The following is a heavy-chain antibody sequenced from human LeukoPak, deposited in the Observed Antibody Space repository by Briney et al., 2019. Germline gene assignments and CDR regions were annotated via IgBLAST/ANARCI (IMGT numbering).Heavy chain of an antibody. CDR3: AKDLPWLVRDPYNRLDP. J-gene: IGHJ5*02. D-gene: IGHD6-19*01. V-gene: IGHV3-21*04. CDR1: GFTFSSYS. Sequence: GGSLRLSCAASGFTFSSYSMNWVRQAPGKGLEWVSSISSSSSYIYYADSVKGRFTISRDNSKNTLYLQMNSLRAEDTAVYYCAKDLPWLVRDPYNRLDPWGQGTLVTVSS. CDR2: ISSSSSYI.